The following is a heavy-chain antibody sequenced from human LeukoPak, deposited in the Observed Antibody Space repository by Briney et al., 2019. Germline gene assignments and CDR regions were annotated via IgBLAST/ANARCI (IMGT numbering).Heavy chain of an antibody. Sequence: ASVKVSCKASGYTSTDYYIHWVRQAPGQGLEWMGWINPNSGGTLYAQNFQGRVAMTRDTSISTAYMELRWLTSDDTAVYYCTRGGDSRVHWGQGTLVTVSS. D-gene: IGHD6-13*01. CDR1: GYTSTDYY. CDR3: TRGGDSRVH. J-gene: IGHJ4*02. V-gene: IGHV1-2*02. CDR2: INPNSGGT.